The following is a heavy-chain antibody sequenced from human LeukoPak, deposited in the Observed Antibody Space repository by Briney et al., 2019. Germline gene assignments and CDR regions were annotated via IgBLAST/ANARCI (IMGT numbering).Heavy chain of an antibody. D-gene: IGHD3-3*01. V-gene: IGHV3-23*01. J-gene: IGHJ3*02. CDR3: AKGGAGLDYDFWSGYSYAFDI. Sequence: PGGSLRLSCAASGFTFSSYAMSWVRQAPGKGLEWVSAISGSGGSTYYAGSVKGRFTISRDNSKNTLYLQMNSLRAGDTAVYSFAKGGAGLDYDFWSGYSYAFDIWGQGTMVTVSS. CDR2: ISGSGGST. CDR1: GFTFSSYA.